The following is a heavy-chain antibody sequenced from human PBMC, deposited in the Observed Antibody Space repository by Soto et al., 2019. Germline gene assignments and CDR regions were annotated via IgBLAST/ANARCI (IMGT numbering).Heavy chain of an antibody. Sequence: VESLKISCKGSGYIFTSYWICWFLQMPVKVLEWMGIIYPGDSDTRYSPSFQGQVTISADKSISTAYLQWSSLKASDTAMYYCARRIAAAATPYYYYGMDVWGQGTTVTVSS. CDR3: ARRIAAAATPYYYYGMDV. D-gene: IGHD6-13*01. J-gene: IGHJ6*02. V-gene: IGHV5-51*01. CDR1: GYIFTSYW. CDR2: IYPGDSDT.